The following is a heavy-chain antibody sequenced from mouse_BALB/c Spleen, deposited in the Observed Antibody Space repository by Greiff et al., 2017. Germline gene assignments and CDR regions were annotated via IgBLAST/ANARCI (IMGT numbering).Heavy chain of an antibody. Sequence: EVQLVESGGGLVKPGGSLKLSCAASGFTFSSYAMSWVRQTPEKRLEWVASISSGGSTYYPDSVKGRFTISRDNARNILYLQMSSMRSEDTAMYYCARASDGYCLAWFAYWGQGTLVTVSA. CDR2: ISSGGST. V-gene: IGHV5-6-5*01. CDR1: GFTFSSYA. J-gene: IGHJ3*01. D-gene: IGHD2-3*01. CDR3: ARASDGYCLAWFAY.